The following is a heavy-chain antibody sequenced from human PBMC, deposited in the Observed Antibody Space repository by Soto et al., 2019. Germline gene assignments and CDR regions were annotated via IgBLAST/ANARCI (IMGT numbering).Heavy chain of an antibody. CDR2: IREDGKEI. D-gene: IGHD3-10*01. CDR3: GTDQWGGAFDI. V-gene: IGHV3-7*01. J-gene: IGHJ3*02. CDR1: GFTLSSYW. Sequence: SCAASGFTLSSYWMAWVRQTPGKGLEFVANIREDGKEINYVDSVKGRFTISRDNAKNSLFLQMNSLRDDDTAVYYCGTDQWGGAFDIGGQGTMVTVSS.